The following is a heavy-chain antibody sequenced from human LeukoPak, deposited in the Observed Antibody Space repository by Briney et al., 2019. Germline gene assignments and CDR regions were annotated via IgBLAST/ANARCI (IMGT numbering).Heavy chain of an antibody. D-gene: IGHD4-17*01. V-gene: IGHV3-74*01. Sequence: GGSLRLSCAASGFTFSNYWMHWVRQAPGKGLEWVSRINPDGSSSNYADSVKGRFTMSRDNTKSMVYLQMDGLRAEDTAVFSCVRQAVSGDSGIAYWGRGVLVTVSS. CDR3: VRQAVSGDSGIAY. J-gene: IGHJ4*02. CDR1: GFTFSNYW. CDR2: INPDGSSS.